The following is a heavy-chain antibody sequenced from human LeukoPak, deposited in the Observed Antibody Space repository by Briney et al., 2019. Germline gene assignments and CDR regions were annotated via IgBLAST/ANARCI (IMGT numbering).Heavy chain of an antibody. J-gene: IGHJ4*02. Sequence: PGGSLRLSCAAPGFTFTNAWMNWVRQAPEKGLEWVGRIKSKADGETIDYAAPVKGRFTFSRDDSKSMLYLQMNSLKSEDTAVYYCSTLTSRGLSDSWGQGTLVTVSS. CDR1: GFTFTNAW. CDR2: IKSKADGETI. CDR3: STLTSRGLSDS. V-gene: IGHV3-15*07. D-gene: IGHD1-20*01.